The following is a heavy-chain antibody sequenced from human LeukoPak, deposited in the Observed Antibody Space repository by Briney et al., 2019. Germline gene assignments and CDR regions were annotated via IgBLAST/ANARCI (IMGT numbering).Heavy chain of an antibody. D-gene: IGHD2-2*01. V-gene: IGHV4-4*02. J-gene: IGHJ5*02. Sequence: SETLSLTCAASGGSISSSNWWSWVRQPPGKGLEWIGEIYHSGSTNYNPSLKSRVTISVDKSKNQFSLKLSSVTAADTAVYYCARVGVPAAMRTWFDPWGQGTLGTVSS. CDR1: GGSISSSNW. CDR2: IYHSGST. CDR3: ARVGVPAAMRTWFDP.